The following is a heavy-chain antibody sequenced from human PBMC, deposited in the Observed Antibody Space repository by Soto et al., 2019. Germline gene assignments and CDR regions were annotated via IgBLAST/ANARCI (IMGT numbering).Heavy chain of an antibody. CDR2: IYHSGST. J-gene: IGHJ3*01. CDR3: ARGGDVFDL. V-gene: IGHV4-31*03. Sequence: SETLSLSCWVSGDSLASGGHDWSGIRQHPGKGLEWIGYIYHSGSTYYSPFLKSRVPISVVTSENQFSLKLTSMSAADTAVYYCARGGDVFDLWGQGKMVT. CDR1: GDSLASGGHD.